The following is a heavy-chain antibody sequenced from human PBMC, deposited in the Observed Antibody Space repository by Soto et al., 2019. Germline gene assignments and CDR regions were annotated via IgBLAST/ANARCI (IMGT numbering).Heavy chain of an antibody. J-gene: IGHJ6*02. CDR2: IIPIFGTA. CDR3: EREVAYYDILTGYAV. V-gene: IGHV1-69*13. CDR1: GGSFSSYA. D-gene: IGHD3-9*01. Sequence: SVKVSCKASGGSFSSYAISWVRQAPGQGLEWMGGIIPIFGTANYAQKFQGRVTITADESTSTAYMELSSLRSEDTAVYYCEREVAYYDILTGYAVWGQGTTATVPS.